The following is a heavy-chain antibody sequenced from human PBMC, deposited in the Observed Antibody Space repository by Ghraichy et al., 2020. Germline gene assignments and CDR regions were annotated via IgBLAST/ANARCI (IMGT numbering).Heavy chain of an antibody. CDR3: AKVGVDTAAIYYYYGMDV. V-gene: IGHV3-23*01. J-gene: IGHJ6*02. CDR2: ISGSGGST. D-gene: IGHD5-18*01. Sequence: GGSLTLSCAASGFTFSSYAMSWVRQAPGKGLEWVSAISGSGGSTYYADSVKGRFTISRDNSKNTLYLQMNSLRAEDTAVYYCAKVGVDTAAIYYYYGMDVWGQGTTVTVSS. CDR1: GFTFSSYA.